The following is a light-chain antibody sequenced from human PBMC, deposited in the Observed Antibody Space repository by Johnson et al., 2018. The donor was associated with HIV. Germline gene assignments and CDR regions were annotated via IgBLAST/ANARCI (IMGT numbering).Light chain of an antibody. CDR2: ENN. V-gene: IGLV1-51*02. CDR1: SSNIGNNY. Sequence: QSILTQPPSVSAAPGQKVTISCSGSSSNIGNNYVSWYQQLPRTAPKLFIYENNKRPSGIPDRFSGSRSGTSATLGITGLQTGDEADYYCGTWDSSLSAYVFGTGTKVTVL. J-gene: IGLJ1*01. CDR3: GTWDSSLSAYV.